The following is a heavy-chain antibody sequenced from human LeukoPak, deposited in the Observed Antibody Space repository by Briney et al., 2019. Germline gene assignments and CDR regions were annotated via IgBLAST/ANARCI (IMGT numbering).Heavy chain of an antibody. CDR3: ARDRFIKQQLTPYYYYGMDL. CDR1: GGSISSYN. CDR2: IYYSGST. D-gene: IGHD6-13*01. Sequence: PSETLSLTWTVSGGSISSYNWSWIRQPPGKGLEWIGYIYYSGSTNYNPSLKSRVTISVDTSKNQFCLKLSSVTAADTAVYYCARDRFIKQQLTPYYYYGMDLWGQGTTVTVSS. V-gene: IGHV4-59*01. J-gene: IGHJ6*02.